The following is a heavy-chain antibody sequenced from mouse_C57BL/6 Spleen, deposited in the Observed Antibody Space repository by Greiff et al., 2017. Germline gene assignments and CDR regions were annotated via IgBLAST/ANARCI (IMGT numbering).Heavy chain of an antibody. D-gene: IGHD2-5*01. J-gene: IGHJ4*01. Sequence: QVQLKQPGAELVKPGASVKLSCKASGYTFASYWMHWVKQRPGRGLEWIGRIDPNSGGTKYNEKFKSKATLTVDKPSSTAYMQLSSLTSEDSAVYYCASGAYYSNYDYAMDYWGQGTSVTVSS. CDR3: ASGAYYSNYDYAMDY. V-gene: IGHV1-72*01. CDR1: GYTFASYW. CDR2: IDPNSGGT.